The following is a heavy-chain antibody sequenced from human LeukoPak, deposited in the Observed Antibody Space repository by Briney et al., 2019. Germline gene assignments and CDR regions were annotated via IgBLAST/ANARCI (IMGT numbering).Heavy chain of an antibody. D-gene: IGHD1-7*01. CDR3: ARGHRITGTTGGWFDP. CDR1: GGSFSGYY. V-gene: IGHV4-34*01. Sequence: SETLSLTCAVYGGSFSGYYWSWIRQPPGKGLEWIGEINHSGSTNYNPSLKSRVTISVDTSKNQFSLKLSSVTAADTAVYYCARGHRITGTTGGWFDPWGQGTLVTVSS. J-gene: IGHJ5*02. CDR2: INHSGST.